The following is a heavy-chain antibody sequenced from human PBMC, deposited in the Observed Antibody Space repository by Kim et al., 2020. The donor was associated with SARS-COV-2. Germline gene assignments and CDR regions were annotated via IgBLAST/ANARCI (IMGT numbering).Heavy chain of an antibody. CDR2: INHSGST. V-gene: IGHV4-34*01. CDR3: ASTVVPAAYFDY. Sequence: SETLSLTCAVYGGSFSGYYWSWIRQPPGKGLEWIGEINHSGSTNYNPSLKSRVTISVDTSKNQFSLKRSSVTAADTAVYYCASTVVPAAYFDYWGQGTLV. J-gene: IGHJ4*02. CDR1: GGSFSGYY. D-gene: IGHD2-2*01.